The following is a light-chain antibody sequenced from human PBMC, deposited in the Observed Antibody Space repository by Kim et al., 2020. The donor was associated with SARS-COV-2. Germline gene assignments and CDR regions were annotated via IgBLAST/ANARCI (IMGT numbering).Light chain of an antibody. Sequence: AAVGERVTKVCRASQEMRNDVSRYQKNPGREPKRLIYGASSLQSGVPSRFSGSGSGTEFTLTISSLKQRDFATNFCIQHNTDPMPFGQGTRLEIK. CDR3: IQHNTDPMP. CDR1: QEMRND. V-gene: IGKV1-17*01. J-gene: IGKJ5*01. CDR2: GAS.